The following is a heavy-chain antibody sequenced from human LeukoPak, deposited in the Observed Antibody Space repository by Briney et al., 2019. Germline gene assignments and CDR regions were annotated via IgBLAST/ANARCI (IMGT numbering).Heavy chain of an antibody. V-gene: IGHV3-23*01. J-gene: IGHJ4*02. CDR1: GFTFSSYA. Sequence: PGGSLRLSCAASGFTFSSYAMSWVRQAPGKGLEWVSAISGSGGSTYYADFVKGRFTISRDNSKNTLYLQMNSLRAEDTAVYYCAKGRPRLLWFGELWLDYWGQGTLVTVSS. CDR3: AKGRPRLLWFGELWLDY. CDR2: ISGSGGST. D-gene: IGHD3-10*01.